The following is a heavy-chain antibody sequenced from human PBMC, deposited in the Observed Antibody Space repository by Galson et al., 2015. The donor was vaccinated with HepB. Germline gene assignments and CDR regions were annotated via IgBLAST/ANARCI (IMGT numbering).Heavy chain of an antibody. Sequence: SLRLSCAASGFRFSAYWMTWVRQAPGKGLDWVARLKQDGSEKHYLDSVKGRFTVSRDNAKNSLYLEMNSLRAEDTAMYYCVRTEVDFWSGSYYVDYWGQGTVVTVSS. V-gene: IGHV3-7*05. J-gene: IGHJ4*02. CDR2: LKQDGSEK. D-gene: IGHD3-3*01. CDR1: GFRFSAYW. CDR3: VRTEVDFWSGSYYVDY.